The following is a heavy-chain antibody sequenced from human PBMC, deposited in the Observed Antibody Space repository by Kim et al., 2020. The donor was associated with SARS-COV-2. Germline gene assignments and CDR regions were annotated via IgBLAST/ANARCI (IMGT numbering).Heavy chain of an antibody. CDR1: GGSISSGGYY. J-gene: IGHJ4*02. V-gene: IGHV4-31*03. CDR3: ARDSRGSGNDY. Sequence: SETLSLTCTVSGGSISSGGYYWSWIRQHPGKGLEWIGYIYYSGSTYYNPSLKSRVTISVDTSKNQFSLKLSSVTAADTAVYYCARDSRGSGNDYWGQGTLVTVSS. D-gene: IGHD3-10*01. CDR2: IYYSGST.